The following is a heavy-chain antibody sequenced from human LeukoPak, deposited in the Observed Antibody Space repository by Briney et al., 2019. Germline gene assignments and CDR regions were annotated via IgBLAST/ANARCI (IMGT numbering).Heavy chain of an antibody. CDR1: GYTFTSYY. Sequence: ASVKVSCKASGYTFTSYYMHWVRQPPGQGLEWMGIINPSGGSTSYAQKFQGRVTMTRDTSTSTVYMELSSLRSEDTAVYYCARDGRAAAGTLGWFDPWGQGTLVTVSS. D-gene: IGHD6-13*01. CDR3: ARDGRAAAGTLGWFDP. J-gene: IGHJ5*02. V-gene: IGHV1-46*01. CDR2: INPSGGST.